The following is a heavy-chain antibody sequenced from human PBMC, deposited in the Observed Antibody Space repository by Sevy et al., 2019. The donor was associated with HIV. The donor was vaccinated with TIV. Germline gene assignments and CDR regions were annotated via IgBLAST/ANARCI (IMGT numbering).Heavy chain of an antibody. CDR1: GGSISSYY. CDR2: IYTSGST. CDR3: AREGRITIFGVKKYYFDY. V-gene: IGHV4-4*07. J-gene: IGHJ4*02. Sequence: SETLSLTCTVSGGSISSYYWSWIRQPAGKGLEWIGRIYTSGSTNYNPSLKSLVTMSVDTSKNQFSLKLSSVTAADTAVYYCAREGRITIFGVKKYYFDYWGQGTLVTVSS. D-gene: IGHD3-3*01.